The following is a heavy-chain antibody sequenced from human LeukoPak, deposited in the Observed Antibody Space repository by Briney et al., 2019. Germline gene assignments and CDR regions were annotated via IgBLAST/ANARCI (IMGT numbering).Heavy chain of an antibody. Sequence: PSETLSLTCAVYGGSFSGYYWSWIRQPPGKGLEWIGEINHSGSTNYNPSLKSRVTISVDTSKNQFSLKLSSVTAADTAVYYCARGRGYYDSIAYYYGFDPWGQGTLVTVSS. CDR3: ARGRGYYDSIAYYYGFDP. D-gene: IGHD3-22*01. J-gene: IGHJ5*02. V-gene: IGHV4-34*01. CDR1: GGSFSGYY. CDR2: INHSGST.